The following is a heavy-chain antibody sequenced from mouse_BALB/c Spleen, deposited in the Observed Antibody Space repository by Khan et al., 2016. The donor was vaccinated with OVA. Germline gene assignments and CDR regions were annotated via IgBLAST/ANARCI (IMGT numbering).Heavy chain of an antibody. CDR1: GFTFSNYG. CDR2: ISSGGSFT. D-gene: IGHD1-1*01. CDR3: VRTPGYYGSGYFDY. Sequence: EVELVESGGGFVKPGGSLTLSCAASGFTFSNYGLSWVRQTPEKSLEWVATISSGGSFTYYPDSVKGRFTISRDNAENTLYLQMSSLRSEDTAMYYCVRTPGYYGSGYFDYWGQGTTLTVSS. J-gene: IGHJ2*01. V-gene: IGHV5-9-3*01.